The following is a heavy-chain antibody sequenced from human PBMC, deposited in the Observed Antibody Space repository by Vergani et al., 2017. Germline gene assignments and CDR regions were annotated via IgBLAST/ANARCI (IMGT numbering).Heavy chain of an antibody. D-gene: IGHD1-14*01. CDR3: ARELRLLYNRFDP. J-gene: IGHJ5*02. CDR2: TWYDGNNK. V-gene: IGHV3-33*01. CDR1: GFTFNQYG. Sequence: QVQLVESGGGVVQPGRSLRLSCAASGFTFNQYGMHWVRQAPGKGLEWVAVTWYDGNNKQYADPVKGRFTISRDNSKSTMYLQMNSLRAEDTGVYYCARELRLLYNRFDPWGQGTLVTVSS.